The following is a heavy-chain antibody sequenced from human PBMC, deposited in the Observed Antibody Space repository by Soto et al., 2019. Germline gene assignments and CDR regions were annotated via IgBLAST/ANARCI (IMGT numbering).Heavy chain of an antibody. CDR2: ISSSSSYI. CDR3: ARVYYYDNSGFLI. V-gene: IGHV3-21*01. Sequence: PGGSLRLSCAASGFTFSNYNMNWVRQAPGKGLEWVSSISSSSSYIYYADSVKGRFTISRDNAKNSLYLQMNSLRAEDTAVYYCARVYYYDNSGFLIWGQGTLVTVPQ. D-gene: IGHD3-22*01. CDR1: GFTFSNYN. J-gene: IGHJ4*02.